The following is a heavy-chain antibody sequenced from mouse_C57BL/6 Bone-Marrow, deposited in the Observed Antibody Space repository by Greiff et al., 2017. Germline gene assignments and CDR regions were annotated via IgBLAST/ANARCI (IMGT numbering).Heavy chain of an antibody. CDR1: GYTFTNYW. Sequence: VQLVESGAELVRPGTSVKMSCKASGYTFTNYWIGWAKQRPGHGLEWIGDIYPGGGSTNYNEKFKGKATLTADKSSSTAYMQFSSLTSEDSAIYYCARLYYGYDAYAMDDWGQGTSVTVSA. CDR2: IYPGGGST. D-gene: IGHD2-2*01. V-gene: IGHV1-63*01. CDR3: ARLYYGYDAYAMDD. J-gene: IGHJ4*01.